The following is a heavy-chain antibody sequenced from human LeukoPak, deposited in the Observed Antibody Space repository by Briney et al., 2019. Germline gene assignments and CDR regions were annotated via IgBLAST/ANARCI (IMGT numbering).Heavy chain of an antibody. J-gene: IGHJ4*02. Sequence: GGSLRLSCAASGFTFSSYAMSWFRQAPGKGRGWVSAISGSGGSTYYADSVKGRFTISRDNSKNTLYLQMHSLRAEDTAVYYCAKDCSGGSCYLDHWGQGTLVTVSS. V-gene: IGHV3-23*01. CDR3: AKDCSGGSCYLDH. D-gene: IGHD2-15*01. CDR2: ISGSGGST. CDR1: GFTFSSYA.